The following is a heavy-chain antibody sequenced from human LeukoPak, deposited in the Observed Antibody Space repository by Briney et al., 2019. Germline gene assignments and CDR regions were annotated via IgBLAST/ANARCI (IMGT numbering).Heavy chain of an antibody. V-gene: IGHV3-21*01. CDR2: ISITSSYI. D-gene: IGHD3-10*01. Sequence: PGGSLRLSCAASGSSFSSYNMNGVRQAPGKGLEWVSLISITSSYIYYAASVKGRFTISRDNAKNSLFLQMGSLRADDTAFYYCARGAYGSGSSPVPFDSWGQGTLVTVSS. J-gene: IGHJ4*02. CDR1: GSSFSSYN. CDR3: ARGAYGSGSSPVPFDS.